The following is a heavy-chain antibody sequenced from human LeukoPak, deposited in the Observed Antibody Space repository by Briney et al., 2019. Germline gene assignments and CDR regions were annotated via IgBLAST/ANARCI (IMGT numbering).Heavy chain of an antibody. J-gene: IGHJ4*02. CDR3: ARDTPTYYYGSGSYSSDY. V-gene: IGHV1-2*03. D-gene: IGHD3-10*01. CDR1: GYTFTGYY. Sequence: LGASVKVSCKASGYTFTGYYMHWVRQAPGQGLEWMGWINPNSGGTNYAQKFQGRVTMTRDTSISTAYMELSRLRSDDTAVYYCARDTPTYYYGSGSYSSDYWGQGTLVTVSS. CDR2: INPNSGGT.